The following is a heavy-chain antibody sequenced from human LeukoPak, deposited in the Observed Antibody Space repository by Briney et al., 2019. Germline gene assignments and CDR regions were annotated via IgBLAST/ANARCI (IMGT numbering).Heavy chain of an antibody. CDR2: IYYSGST. J-gene: IGHJ5*02. CDR1: GGSISSDDYY. Sequence: SETLSFTCTVSGGSISSDDYYWSWIRQPPGKGLEWIGFIYYSGSTYYKPSLKSRVTISIDTSKNQFSLRLSSVTAADTAVYYCARCPPPGWFDPWGQGTLVTVSS. CDR3: ARCPPPGWFDP. D-gene: IGHD5/OR15-5a*01. V-gene: IGHV4-30-4*08.